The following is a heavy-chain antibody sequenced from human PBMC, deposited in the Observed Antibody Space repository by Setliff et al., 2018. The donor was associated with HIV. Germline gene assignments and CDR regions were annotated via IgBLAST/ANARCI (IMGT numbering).Heavy chain of an antibody. CDR2: IIPIFGTP. V-gene: IGHV1-69*06. CDR3: ARAQGYCGGECYYHFDY. J-gene: IGHJ4*02. Sequence: SVKVSCKASGDNFNSHSISWVRQAPGQGLEWMGRIIPIFGTPNYAQKFQGRVTFTADKSTSTAYMELNSLRSEDTAVYYCARAQGYCGGECYYHFDYWGPGTLVTVSS. D-gene: IGHD2-21*01. CDR1: GDNFNSHS.